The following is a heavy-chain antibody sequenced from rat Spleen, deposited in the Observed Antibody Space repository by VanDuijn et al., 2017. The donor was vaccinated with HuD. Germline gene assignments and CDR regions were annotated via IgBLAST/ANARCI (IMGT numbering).Heavy chain of an antibody. Sequence: QLVESGGGLVQPGGSLKLSCSASGFTFSDYYMAWVRQAPTKGLEWVATISYDGSSTYYRDSVKGRFTISRDNAKSTLYLQMDSLRSEDTATYYCGRGRDWFAYWGQGTLVTVSS. CDR3: GRGRDWFAY. D-gene: IGHD4-3*01. CDR1: GFTFSDYY. J-gene: IGHJ3*01. CDR2: ISYDGSST. V-gene: IGHV5-29*01.